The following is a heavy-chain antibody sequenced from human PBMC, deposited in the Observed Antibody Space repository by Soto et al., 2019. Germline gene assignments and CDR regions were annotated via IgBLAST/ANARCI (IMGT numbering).Heavy chain of an antibody. V-gene: IGHV3-66*01. CDR3: ARDRGAVTGQYFDY. D-gene: IGHD6-19*01. J-gene: IGHJ4*02. CDR1: GFTVSSNY. CDR2: IYSGGTT. Sequence: GGSLRLSCAASGFTVSSNYMSWVRQAPRKGLEWVSVIYSGGTTYYADSVKGRFTISRDNSKNTLYLQMNSLRAEDTAVYYCARDRGAVTGQYFDYWGQGALVTVSS.